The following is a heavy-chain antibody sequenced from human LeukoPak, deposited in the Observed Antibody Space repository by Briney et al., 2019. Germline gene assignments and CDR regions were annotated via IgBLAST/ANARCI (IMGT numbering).Heavy chain of an antibody. CDR3: ARHPIYYDSSGYYQNYYYGMDV. Sequence: SETLSLTCTVSGGSISSYYWSWIRQPPGKGLEWIGYIYYSGSTSHNPSLKSRVTISVDTYKNQFSLKLSSVTAADTAVYYCARHPIYYDSSGYYQNYYYGMDVWGQGTTVTVSS. D-gene: IGHD3-22*01. CDR1: GGSISSYY. CDR2: IYYSGST. V-gene: IGHV4-59*08. J-gene: IGHJ6*02.